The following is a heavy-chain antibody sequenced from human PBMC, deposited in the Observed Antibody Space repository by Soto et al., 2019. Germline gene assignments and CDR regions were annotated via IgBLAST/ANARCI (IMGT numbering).Heavy chain of an antibody. D-gene: IGHD2-21*02. CDR3: AKEDRRMVVTATDAFDI. J-gene: IGHJ3*02. Sequence: QVQLVESGGGVVQHGRSLRLSCAASGFTFSSYGMHWVRQAPGKGLEWVAVISYDGSNKYYADSVKGRFTISRDNSKNTLYLQMNSLRAEDTAVYYCAKEDRRMVVTATDAFDIWGQGTMVTVSS. CDR1: GFTFSSYG. V-gene: IGHV3-30*18. CDR2: ISYDGSNK.